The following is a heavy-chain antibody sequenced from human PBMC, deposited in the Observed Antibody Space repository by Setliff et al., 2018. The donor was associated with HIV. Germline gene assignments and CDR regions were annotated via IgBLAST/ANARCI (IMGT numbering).Heavy chain of an antibody. CDR2: IRYDGSNK. D-gene: IGHD5-18*01. CDR3: VKDRGRQLWPNAFDI. J-gene: IGHJ3*02. Sequence: GGSLRLSCEASAFIFSSYGMHWVRQAPGKGLEWIAFIRYDGSNKYYADSVKGRFTISRDNSKITLYLQMNSLSADDTAVYYCVKDRGRQLWPNAFDIWGQGTMVTVSS. V-gene: IGHV3-30*02. CDR1: AFIFSSYG.